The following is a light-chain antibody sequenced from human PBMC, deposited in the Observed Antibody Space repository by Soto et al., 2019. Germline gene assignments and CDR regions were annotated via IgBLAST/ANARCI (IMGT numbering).Light chain of an antibody. Sequence: DIQMTQSPSTLSASVGDRVTITCRASQSISSWLAWYQQKPGKAPKLLIYKASNLESGVPSRFSGSGSGTKFTLTIASLQPDDFATYYCQQYETFSGTFGPGTKVDIK. J-gene: IGKJ1*01. V-gene: IGKV1-5*03. CDR2: KAS. CDR1: QSISSW. CDR3: QQYETFSGT.